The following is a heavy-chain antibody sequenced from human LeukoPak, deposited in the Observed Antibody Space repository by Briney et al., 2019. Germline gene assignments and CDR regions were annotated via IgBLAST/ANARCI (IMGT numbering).Heavy chain of an antibody. V-gene: IGHV5-51*01. CDR3: ARQNSIAVAGDYYYGMDV. J-gene: IGHJ6*02. D-gene: IGHD6-19*01. Sequence: GESLKISCKGSGYSFTSYWIGWVRPMPGKGLEWVGIIYPVDSDTRYSPSFQGQVTISADKSISTAYLQWSSLKASDTAMYYCARQNSIAVAGDYYYGMDVWGQGTTVTVSS. CDR2: IYPVDSDT. CDR1: GYSFTSYW.